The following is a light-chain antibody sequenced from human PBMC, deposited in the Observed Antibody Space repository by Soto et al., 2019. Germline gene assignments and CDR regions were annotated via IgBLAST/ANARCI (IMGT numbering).Light chain of an antibody. CDR2: EVI. CDR3: CSYTSSSTSFV. V-gene: IGLV2-14*01. J-gene: IGLJ1*01. Sequence: QSLLTQPSAVSGSPGQSMTISCTGTSSDVGGYNYVSWYQQHPGKAPKLMIYEVINRPSGVSIRFSGSKSGNTASLTISGLQAEDEADYYCCSYTSSSTSFVFGTGTKVTVL. CDR1: SSDVGGYNY.